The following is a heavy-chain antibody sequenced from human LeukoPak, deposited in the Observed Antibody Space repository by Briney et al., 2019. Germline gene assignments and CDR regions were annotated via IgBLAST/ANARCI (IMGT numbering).Heavy chain of an antibody. CDR3: ATIGSSSWYDY. CDR2: IYPGDSDT. CDR1: GYSFNSYW. D-gene: IGHD6-13*01. V-gene: IGHV5-51*01. Sequence: GESLKISCKGSGYSFNSYWIGWVRQMPGKGLEWMGIIYPGDSDTRYSPSFQGQVTISADKSISAAYLQWSSLKASDTAIYYCATIGSSSWYDYWGQGTLVTVSS. J-gene: IGHJ4*02.